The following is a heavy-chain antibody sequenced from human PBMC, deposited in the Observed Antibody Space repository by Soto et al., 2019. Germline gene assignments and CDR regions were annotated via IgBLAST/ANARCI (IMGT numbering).Heavy chain of an antibody. CDR2: IYYSGST. J-gene: IGHJ4*02. CDR3: ARDGGYGSGGYRFDY. D-gene: IGHD3-10*01. V-gene: IGHV4-31*03. CDR1: GGSISRGGHY. Sequence: QVQLQESGPGLVKPSQTLSLTCTVAGGSISRGGHYCCWIRQHPGKALEWIGYIYYSGSTSYNPSLKSRVTISVDTSENHSSLKLSSVTAADTGGYYCARDGGYGSGGYRFDYWGQGTLVTVSS.